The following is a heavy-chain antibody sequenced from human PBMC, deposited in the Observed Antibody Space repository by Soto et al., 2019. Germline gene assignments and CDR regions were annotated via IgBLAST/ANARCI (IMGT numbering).Heavy chain of an antibody. D-gene: IGHD1-1*01. CDR1: GFTVSNTY. CDR2: IYGGEST. CDR3: AKGFNWNRVDS. J-gene: IGHJ4*02. Sequence: PGGSLRLSCEVSGFTVSNTYMSWIRQAPGKGMECVAIIYGGESTYYTDTVNGRFTISKDNSKNTVSLQMNSLGAEDTTLYYCAKGFNWNRVDSWGQGTPVTVSS. V-gene: IGHV3-53*01.